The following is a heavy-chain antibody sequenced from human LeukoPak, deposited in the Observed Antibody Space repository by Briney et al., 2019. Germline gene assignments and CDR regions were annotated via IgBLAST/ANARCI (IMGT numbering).Heavy chain of an antibody. J-gene: IGHJ4*02. CDR2: IIPIFGIA. CDR3: ARSMGYCSSTSCPFDY. D-gene: IGHD2-2*01. Sequence: GASVKVSCKASGGTFSSYAISWVRQAPGQGLEWMGGIIPIFGIANYAQKFQGRVTITADESTSTAYMELSSLRSEDTAVYYCARSMGYCSSTSCPFDYWGQGTLVTVSS. V-gene: IGHV1-69*13. CDR1: GGTFSSYA.